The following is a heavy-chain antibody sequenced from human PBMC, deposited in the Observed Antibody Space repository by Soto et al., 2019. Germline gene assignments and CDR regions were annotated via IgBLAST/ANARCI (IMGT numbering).Heavy chain of an antibody. CDR3: ARATIFGVELDY. V-gene: IGHV4-30-4*01. CDR1: GGSISSGDYY. J-gene: IGHJ4*02. CDR2: IYYSGST. Sequence: KPSETLSLTCTVSGGSISSGDYYWSWIRQPPGKGLEWIGYIYYSGSTYYNPSLKSRVTISVDTSKNQFSLKLSSVTAADTAVYYCARATIFGVELDYWGQGTLVTVSS. D-gene: IGHD3-3*01.